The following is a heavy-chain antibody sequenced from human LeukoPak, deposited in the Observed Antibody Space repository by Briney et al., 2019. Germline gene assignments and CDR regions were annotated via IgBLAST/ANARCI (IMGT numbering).Heavy chain of an antibody. Sequence: GGSLRRTWGASEFTVSSYGMHWVRQAPCKGLEWVAVISYDGSNKYYADSVKGRFTISRDNSKNTLYLQMNSLRAEDTAVYYCARDLSGSYGYWGQGTLVTVSS. CDR2: ISYDGSNK. V-gene: IGHV3-30*04. CDR1: EFTVSSYG. CDR3: ARDLSGSYGY. D-gene: IGHD1-26*01. J-gene: IGHJ4*02.